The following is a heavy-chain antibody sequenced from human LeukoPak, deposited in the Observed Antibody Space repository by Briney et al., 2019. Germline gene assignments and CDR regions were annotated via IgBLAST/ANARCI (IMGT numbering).Heavy chain of an antibody. Sequence: GGSLRLSCAASGFSLRSSEMNWVRQAPGKGPEWVAHINSADNVEYYTDSVRGRFTMSRDNAKDLLYLQMNSLRDEDTAVYYCARDTANGPFVISLDLWGQGVLVTVSS. CDR1: GFSLRSSE. J-gene: IGHJ5*02. D-gene: IGHD2-8*01. CDR2: INSADNVE. CDR3: ARDTANGPFVISLDL. V-gene: IGHV3-48*03.